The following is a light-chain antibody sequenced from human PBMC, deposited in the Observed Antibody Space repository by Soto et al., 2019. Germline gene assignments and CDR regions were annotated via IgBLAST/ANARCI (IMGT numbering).Light chain of an antibody. CDR3: QEYKSYSSWT. J-gene: IGKJ1*01. Sequence: DIQMTQSPSTLSASVGDRVTITCRASQTINSWLAWYQQKPGKAPKLLIYKASYLQSWVPSTFSGSGSGTEFTITIRSMQTDDFATYYCQEYKSYSSWTFGQGTKVDIK. V-gene: IGKV1-5*03. CDR1: QTINSW. CDR2: KAS.